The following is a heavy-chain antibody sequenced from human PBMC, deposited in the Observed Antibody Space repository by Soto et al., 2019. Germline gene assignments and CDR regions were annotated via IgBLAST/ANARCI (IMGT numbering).Heavy chain of an antibody. CDR2: IIPIFGST. J-gene: IGHJ4*01. CDR1: GGTFNSYT. D-gene: IGHD6-6*01. Sequence: VQLVQSGAEVKKPGSSVKVSCKTSGGTFNSYTIAWVRQAPGQGLAWMGSIIPIFGSTYSAQKFQGRVTMTADESTSTAYMALSSLRSEDTAMYYCGVSSSSTIDILNYWGQGTLVTVS. CDR3: GVSSSSTIDILNY. V-gene: IGHV1-69*15.